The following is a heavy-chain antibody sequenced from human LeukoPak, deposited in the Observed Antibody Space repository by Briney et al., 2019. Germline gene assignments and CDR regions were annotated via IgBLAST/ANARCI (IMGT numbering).Heavy chain of an antibody. CDR1: GGSFSGYY. D-gene: IGHD6-19*01. J-gene: IGHJ4*02. Sequence: SETLSLTCAVYGGSFSGYYWSWIRQHPGKGLEWLGEINHSGSTNYNPSLKSRVTISVDTSKNQFSLKLSSVTAADTAVYYCAREGIAVARRGFDYWGQGTLVTVSS. V-gene: IGHV4-34*01. CDR2: INHSGST. CDR3: AREGIAVARRGFDY.